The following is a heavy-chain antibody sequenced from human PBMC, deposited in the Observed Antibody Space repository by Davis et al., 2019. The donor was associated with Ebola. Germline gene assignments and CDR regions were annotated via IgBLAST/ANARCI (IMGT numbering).Heavy chain of an antibody. CDR2: IWFDGNHK. J-gene: IGHJ4*02. CDR3: ARGQRLSEY. CDR1: GFTFTNYA. Sequence: GESLKISCAASGFTFTNYAMHWVRQAPGKGLEWVADIWFDGNHKFYGDSVKGRFTISRDNSKNTVYLQMNSLRAEDTAVYYCARGQRLSEYWGQGTLVTVSS. V-gene: IGHV3-33*01.